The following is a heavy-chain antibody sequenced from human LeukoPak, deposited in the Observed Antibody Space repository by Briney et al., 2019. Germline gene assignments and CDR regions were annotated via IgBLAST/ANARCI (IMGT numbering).Heavy chain of an antibody. V-gene: IGHV3-74*01. D-gene: IGHD3-3*01. Sequence: GGSLRLSCAASGFSFRNSWMYRVRQAPGKGLVWVSRISPDGSTTGHADSVKGRFTTSRDNAKNTLFLQMNSLRAEDTAVYYCTRDFDFSSAIWGQGTLVTVSS. CDR2: ISPDGSTT. J-gene: IGHJ4*02. CDR3: TRDFDFSSAI. CDR1: GFSFRNSW.